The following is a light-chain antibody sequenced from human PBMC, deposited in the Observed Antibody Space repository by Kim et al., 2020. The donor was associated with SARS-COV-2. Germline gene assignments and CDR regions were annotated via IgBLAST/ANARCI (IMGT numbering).Light chain of an antibody. CDR1: RLRSCY. J-gene: IGLJ2*01. Sequence: ALGQTVRITCQGDRLRSCYATWYQQKPGQAPRVVIYGKNNRPSGIPDRFSGSSSGNTASLTITGTQAGDEADYYCNSRGSNDDLVFGGGTKLTVL. CDR3: NSRGSNDDLV. CDR2: GKN. V-gene: IGLV3-19*01.